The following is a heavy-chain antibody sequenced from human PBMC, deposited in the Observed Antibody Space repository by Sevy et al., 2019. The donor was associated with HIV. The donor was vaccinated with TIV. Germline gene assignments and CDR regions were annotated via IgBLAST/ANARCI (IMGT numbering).Heavy chain of an antibody. CDR3: ARTSRGIVVVPAAQHYYGMDV. Sequence: ASVKVSCKASGYTFISYGMNWVRQAPGQGLEWMGCINTNTGNPTYAQAFTGRFVFSLDTSINTAYLQISSLKAEDTAVYYCARTSRGIVVVPAAQHYYGMDVWGQGTTVTVSS. J-gene: IGHJ6*02. CDR1: GYTFISYG. V-gene: IGHV7-4-1*02. D-gene: IGHD2-2*01. CDR2: INTNTGNP.